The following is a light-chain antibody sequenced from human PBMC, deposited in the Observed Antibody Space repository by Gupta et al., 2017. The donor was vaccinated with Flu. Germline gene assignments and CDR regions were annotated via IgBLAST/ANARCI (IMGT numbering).Light chain of an antibody. Sequence: QSALTQPPSASGTPGQTVTISCTGSTSTVGGNYVYWYQQQVPGTAPKLLCYRNNQRSSGVPARFSASKSGTTATVATSGLRAEEEADYYCASWDASSSSFVFGCGTKLTVL. V-gene: IGLV1-47*01. CDR2: RNN. J-gene: IGLJ1*01. CDR3: ASWDASSSSFV. CDR1: TSTVGGNY.